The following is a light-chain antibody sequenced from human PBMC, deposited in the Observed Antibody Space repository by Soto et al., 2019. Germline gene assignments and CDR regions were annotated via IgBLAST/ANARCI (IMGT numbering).Light chain of an antibody. J-gene: IGKJ1*01. Sequence: DIQMTQSPCSLSASVGDRVTITCRASQSISSYLNWYQQKPGKAPKLLIYAASSLQSGVPSRFSGSGSGTDFTLTISSLQPEDFAVYYCQQYGSSPSWTFGQGTKV. CDR3: QQYGSSPSWT. CDR1: QSISSY. CDR2: AAS. V-gene: IGKV1-39*01.